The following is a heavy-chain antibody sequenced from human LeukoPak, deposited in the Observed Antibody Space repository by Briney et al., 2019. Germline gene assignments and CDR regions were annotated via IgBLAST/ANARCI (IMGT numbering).Heavy chain of an antibody. V-gene: IGHV3-30*18. D-gene: IGHD3-22*01. CDR2: ISFDATNK. CDR3: SKDSSTNDSSGDSYYFDY. Sequence: GGSRRLAYEASGFTFSSYGMHWIRQAPGKGLEWVAVISFDATNKYYANSLKGRLTISRDNSKKTLHLQMNALTAEERAGYYCSKDSSTNDSSGDSYYFDYWGQGTLVTVSA. J-gene: IGHJ4*02. CDR1: GFTFSSYG.